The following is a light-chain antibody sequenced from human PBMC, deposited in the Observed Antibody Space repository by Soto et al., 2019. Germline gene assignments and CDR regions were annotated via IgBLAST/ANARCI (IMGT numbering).Light chain of an antibody. J-gene: IGKJ1*01. V-gene: IGKV3-15*01. CDR3: QQYSIWRT. CDR1: ESVSTN. CDR2: GAS. Sequence: EIEMTQSPATLSLAPGERVTLSCRASESVSTNLAWYQQKAGQAPRLLIYGASTRATGIPARFSGSGSGTEFTLTISGLQSEDFAVYYWQQYSIWRTCGQGTKVEIK.